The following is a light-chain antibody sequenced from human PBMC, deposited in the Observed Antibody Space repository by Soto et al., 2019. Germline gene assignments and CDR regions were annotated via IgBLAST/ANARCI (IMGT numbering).Light chain of an antibody. CDR2: GAS. J-gene: IGKJ4*01. V-gene: IGKV3D-15*01. Sequence: EIVMTQSPATLSVSPGERATLSCRASQSVSSSLAWYQQKPGQAPRLLIYGASTRAPDIPARFSGSGSGTEFTHTISSLQSEDFAVYYCQQYNDWPPITFGGGTKVEIK. CDR3: QQYNDWPPIT. CDR1: QSVSSS.